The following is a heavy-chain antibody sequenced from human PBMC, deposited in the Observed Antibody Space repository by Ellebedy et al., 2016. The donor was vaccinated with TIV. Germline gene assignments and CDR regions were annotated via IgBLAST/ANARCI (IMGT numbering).Heavy chain of an antibody. Sequence: SVKVSCXASGGTFSSYAISWVRQAPGQGLEWMGRIIPILGIANYAQKFQGRVTITADKSTSTAYMELSSLRSEDTAVYYCARLPDYGGDCYLSDFDYWGQGTLVTVSS. J-gene: IGHJ4*02. CDR2: IIPILGIA. CDR3: ARLPDYGGDCYLSDFDY. CDR1: GGTFSSYA. V-gene: IGHV1-69*04. D-gene: IGHD2-21*02.